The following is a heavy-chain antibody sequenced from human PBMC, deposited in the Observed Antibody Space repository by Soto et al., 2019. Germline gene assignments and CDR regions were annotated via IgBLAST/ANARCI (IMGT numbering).Heavy chain of an antibody. D-gene: IGHD6-13*01. CDR1: GYSFTTYW. CDR2: IYPGDSDT. V-gene: IGHV5-51*01. Sequence: GESLKISCKGSGYSFTTYWIGWVRQMPGRGLEGMVIIYPGDSDTRYSPSFQGQVTISADKSINTTYLQWSSLKASDTAIYYCARQAAAGKYYYAMDVWGQGTTVTVSS. CDR3: ARQAAAGKYYYAMDV. J-gene: IGHJ6*02.